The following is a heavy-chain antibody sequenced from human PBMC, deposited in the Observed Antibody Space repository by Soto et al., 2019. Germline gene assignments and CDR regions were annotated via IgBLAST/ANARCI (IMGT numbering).Heavy chain of an antibody. Sequence: EVQLVESGGGLVKPGGSLRLSCAASGFTFSSYSKNWVRQAPGKGLEWVSSISSSSSYIYYADSVKGRFTISRDNAKNSLYLQMNSRRAEDTAVYYCARERRGVTTTGAFDIWGQRTMVTVSS. J-gene: IGHJ3*02. CDR3: ARERRGVTTTGAFDI. D-gene: IGHD4-17*01. V-gene: IGHV3-21*01. CDR2: ISSSSSYI. CDR1: GFTFSSYS.